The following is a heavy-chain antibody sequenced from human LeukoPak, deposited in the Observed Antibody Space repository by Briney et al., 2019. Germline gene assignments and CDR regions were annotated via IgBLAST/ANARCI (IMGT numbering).Heavy chain of an antibody. CDR1: GFTFSRSW. CDR2: IKQDGSEK. V-gene: IGHV3-7*01. Sequence: GGSLRLSCAASGFTFSRSWMTWVRQAPGKGLECVANIKQDGSEKHYVDSVKGRFTISRDNGKNSLYLLMNSLRAEDTAVYYCARDEVGYFDYWGQGTLVTVSS. CDR3: ARDEVGYFDY. J-gene: IGHJ4*02.